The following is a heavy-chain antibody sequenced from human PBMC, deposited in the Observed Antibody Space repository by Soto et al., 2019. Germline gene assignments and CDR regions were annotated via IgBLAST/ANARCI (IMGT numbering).Heavy chain of an antibody. CDR1: EFTFSSYE. CDR3: VRFGGAAAGPGDY. Sequence: GGSLRLSCVASEFTFSSYEMNWVRQSPGKGLEWVSYISSSGTTIYYTDSVKGRFTISRDNAKKSLYLQMNSLRAEDTAVYYCVRFGGAAAGPGDYWGQGTLVTVSS. J-gene: IGHJ4*02. V-gene: IGHV3-48*03. D-gene: IGHD6-13*01. CDR2: ISSSGTTI.